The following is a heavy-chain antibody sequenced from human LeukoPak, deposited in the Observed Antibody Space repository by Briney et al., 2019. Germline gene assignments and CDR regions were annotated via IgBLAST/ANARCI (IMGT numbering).Heavy chain of an antibody. CDR3: AREGIAVYGMDV. D-gene: IGHD6-19*01. Sequence: TGGSLRLSCAASGFTFSSYAMHWVRQAPGKGLEWVAVISYDGSNKYYADSVKGRFTIYRDNSKNTLYLQMNSLRAEDTAVYYCAREGIAVYGMDVWGQGTTVIVSS. CDR2: ISYDGSNK. V-gene: IGHV3-30-3*01. CDR1: GFTFSSYA. J-gene: IGHJ6*02.